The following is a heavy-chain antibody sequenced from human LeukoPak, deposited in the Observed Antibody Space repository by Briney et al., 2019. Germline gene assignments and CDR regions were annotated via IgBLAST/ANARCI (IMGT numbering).Heavy chain of an antibody. CDR1: GGSISSYY. J-gene: IGHJ6*02. Sequence: MPSETLSLTCTVSGGSISSYYWSWIRQPPGKGLEWIGYIYYSGSTNYNPSLKSRVTISVDTSKNQFSLKLSSVTAADTAVYYCARETAYSSSSGGLYYYGMDVWGQGTTVTVSS. CDR2: IYYSGST. V-gene: IGHV4-59*01. CDR3: ARETAYSSSSGGLYYYGMDV. D-gene: IGHD6-6*01.